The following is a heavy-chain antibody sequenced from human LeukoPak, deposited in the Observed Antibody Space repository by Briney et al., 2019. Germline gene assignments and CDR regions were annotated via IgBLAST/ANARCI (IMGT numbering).Heavy chain of an antibody. Sequence: KTSETLSLTCTVSGYSISSGYYWGWIRQPPGKGLEWIGSIYHSGSTYYNPSLKSRVTISVDTSKNQFSLKLSSVTAADTAVYYCARESLFTFGGVIVISYFDYWGQGTLVTVSS. J-gene: IGHJ4*02. V-gene: IGHV4-38-2*02. D-gene: IGHD3-16*02. CDR2: IYHSGST. CDR1: GYSISSGYY. CDR3: ARESLFTFGGVIVISYFDY.